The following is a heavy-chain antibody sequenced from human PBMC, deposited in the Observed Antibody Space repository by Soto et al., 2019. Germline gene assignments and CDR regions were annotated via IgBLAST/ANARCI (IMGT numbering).Heavy chain of an antibody. Sequence: QVQLVQSGAEVKKPGASVKVSCKASGYTFATYDIAWVRQATGQGLEWMGWMNPNTGNTGYAQAFWGIVTMTRNTSITTAYMELSSLRSEDTAVYFCARRKERSGPYYLDFWGQGTLVTVSS. CDR2: MNPNTGNT. J-gene: IGHJ4*02. CDR3: ARRKERSGPYYLDF. V-gene: IGHV1-8*01. D-gene: IGHD6-25*01. CDR1: GYTFATYD.